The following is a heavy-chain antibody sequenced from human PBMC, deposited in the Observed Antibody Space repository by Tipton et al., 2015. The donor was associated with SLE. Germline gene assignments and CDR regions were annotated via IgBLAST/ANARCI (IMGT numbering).Heavy chain of an antibody. J-gene: IGHJ4*02. CDR3: ARARAVAGVFDY. CDR1: GGSISSYY. Sequence: LRLSCTVSGGSISSYYWSWIRQPPGKGLEWIGYIYYSGSTNYNPSLKSRVTISVDTSKNQFSLKLSSVTAADTAVYYCARARAVAGVFDYWGQGTLVTVSS. V-gene: IGHV4-59*01. CDR2: IYYSGST. D-gene: IGHD6-19*01.